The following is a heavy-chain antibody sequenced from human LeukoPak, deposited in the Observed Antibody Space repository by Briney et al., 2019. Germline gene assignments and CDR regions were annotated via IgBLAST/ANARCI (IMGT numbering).Heavy chain of an antibody. CDR1: GGTFSSYA. D-gene: IGHD6-19*01. CDR2: INPNSGGT. CDR3: ARAGYAPVAVAGTIYYYYGMDV. J-gene: IGHJ6*02. V-gene: IGHV1-2*02. Sequence: ASVKVSCKASGGTFSSYAISWVRQAPGQGLEWMGWINPNSGGTNYAQKFQGRVTMTRDTSISTAYMELSRLRSDGTAVYYCARAGYAPVAVAGTIYYYYGMDVWGQGTTVTVSS.